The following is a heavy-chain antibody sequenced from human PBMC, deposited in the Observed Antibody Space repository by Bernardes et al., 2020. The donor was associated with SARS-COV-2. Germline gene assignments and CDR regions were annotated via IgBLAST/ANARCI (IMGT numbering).Heavy chain of an antibody. CDR2: INHTGVT. Sequence: TLALTCAVYGGPFSDSYWTWIRQPPEKGLEWIGEINHTGVTQYNPSLKSRVTISRDTSKNQFSLKLSSVTAADTGVYYCARGRVTIFGVLIMLPATGPLDFWGQGTPVTVSS. J-gene: IGHJ4*02. CDR1: GGPFSDSY. D-gene: IGHD3-3*01. CDR3: ARGRVTIFGVLIMLPATGPLDF. V-gene: IGHV4-34*01.